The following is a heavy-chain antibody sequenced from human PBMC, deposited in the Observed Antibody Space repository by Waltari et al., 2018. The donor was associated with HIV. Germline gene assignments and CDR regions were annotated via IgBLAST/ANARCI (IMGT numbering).Heavy chain of an antibody. CDR1: GFTFRSYS. Sequence: EVQLVESGGGLVQPGGSLRLSCAASGFTFRSYSRNWVRQAPGKGLEWVSYISSTSNTIYYADSVKGRFTVSRDNAKNSLSLQMNSLRAEDTAVYFCAKEVVALPHYYYYGLDVWGQGTTVTVSS. J-gene: IGHJ6*02. CDR3: AKEVVALPHYYYYGLDV. CDR2: ISSTSNTI. D-gene: IGHD2-15*01. V-gene: IGHV3-48*04.